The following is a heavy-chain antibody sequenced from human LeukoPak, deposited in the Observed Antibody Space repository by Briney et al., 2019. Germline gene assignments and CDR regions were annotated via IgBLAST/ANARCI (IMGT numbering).Heavy chain of an antibody. J-gene: IGHJ4*02. CDR2: ISSSSSYI. Sequence: GGSLRLSCAASGFTFSSYSMNWVRQAPGKGLEWVSSISSSSSYIYYADSVKGRFTISRDNAKNSLYLRMNSLRAEDTAVYYCARDHMVRGVIISWYFDYWGQGTLVTVSS. CDR1: GFTFSSYS. V-gene: IGHV3-21*01. CDR3: ARDHMVRGVIISWYFDY. D-gene: IGHD3-10*01.